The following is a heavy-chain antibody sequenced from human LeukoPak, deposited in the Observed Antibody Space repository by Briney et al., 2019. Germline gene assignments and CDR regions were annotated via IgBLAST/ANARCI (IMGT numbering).Heavy chain of an antibody. D-gene: IGHD4-17*01. Sequence: ASVKVSCKASGYTFPRYYMHWVRQAPGQGLEWVGIINPSGGSTSYAQKYQGRVTMTRTTSTSTVYMELSSLRSEDTAVYYCARDVGHYGDYDAFDIWGQGTMVTVSS. CDR1: GYTFPRYY. V-gene: IGHV1-46*01. CDR2: INPSGGST. CDR3: ARDVGHYGDYDAFDI. J-gene: IGHJ3*02.